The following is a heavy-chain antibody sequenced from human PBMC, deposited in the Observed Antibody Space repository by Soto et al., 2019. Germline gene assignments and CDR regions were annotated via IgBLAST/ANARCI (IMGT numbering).Heavy chain of an antibody. D-gene: IGHD2-2*01. CDR2: IRSKAYGGTT. J-gene: IGHJ5*02. CDR3: TRDKYIVVVPAAEPNWFDP. CDR1: GFTFGDYA. Sequence: GGSLRLSCTASGFTFGDYAMSWFRQAPGKGLEWVGFIRSKAYGGTTEYAASVKGRFTISRDDSKSIAYLQMNSLKTEDTAVYYCTRDKYIVVVPAAEPNWFDPWGQGTLVTVSS. V-gene: IGHV3-49*03.